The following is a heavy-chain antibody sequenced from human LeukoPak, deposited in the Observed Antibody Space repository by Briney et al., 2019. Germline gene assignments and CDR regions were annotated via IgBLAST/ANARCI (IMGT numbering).Heavy chain of an antibody. CDR1: GGSISSYY. D-gene: IGHD3-22*01. J-gene: IGHJ4*02. Sequence: SETLSLTCPVSGGSISSYYWGWIRQPPGKGLEWIGSIYYSGSTYYNPSLKSRVTISVDTSKNQFSLKLSSVTAADTAVYYCAGFTMIVFWGQGTLVTVSS. V-gene: IGHV4-39*01. CDR2: IYYSGST. CDR3: AGFTMIVF.